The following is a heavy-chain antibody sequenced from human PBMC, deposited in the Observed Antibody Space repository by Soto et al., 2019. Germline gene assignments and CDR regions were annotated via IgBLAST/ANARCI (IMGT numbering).Heavy chain of an antibody. J-gene: IGHJ5*02. CDR2: ISSSSSYI. D-gene: IGHD3-3*01. CDR1: GFTFSGYS. Sequence: GGSLRLSCAASGFTFSGYSMNWVRQAPGKGLEWVSSISSSSSYIYYADSVKGRFTISRDNAKNSLYLQMNSLRAEDTALYYCARVPKTLLFTIFEGVTQAKTGLAPWGKGTLVTRSS. V-gene: IGHV3-21*01. CDR3: ARVPKTLLFTIFEGVTQAKTGLAP.